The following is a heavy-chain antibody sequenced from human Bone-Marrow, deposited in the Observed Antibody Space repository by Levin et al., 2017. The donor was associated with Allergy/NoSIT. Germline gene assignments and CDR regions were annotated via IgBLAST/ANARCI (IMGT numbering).Heavy chain of an antibody. D-gene: IGHD5-12*01. CDR1: GFTFSSYA. Sequence: SGGSLRLSCAASGFTFSSYAMSWVRQAPGKGLEWVSAIGGSGSSTYYADSVKGRFTISRDNSKNTLYLQMNSLRAEDTATYYCAKGEWLRIYYFDYWGQGTLVTVSS. J-gene: IGHJ4*02. CDR3: AKGEWLRIYYFDY. CDR2: IGGSGSST. V-gene: IGHV3-23*01.